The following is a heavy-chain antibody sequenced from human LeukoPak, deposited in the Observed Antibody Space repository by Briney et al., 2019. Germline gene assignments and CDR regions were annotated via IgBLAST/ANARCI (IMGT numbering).Heavy chain of an antibody. J-gene: IGHJ4*02. V-gene: IGHV3-11*04. CDR3: ARGVRRWLQSGVCDY. Sequence: GGSLRLSCAASGFTFSDYYMSWIRQAPGKGLEWVSYISSSGSTIYYADSVKGRFTISGDNAKNSLYLQMNSLRAEDTAVYYCARGVRRWLQSGVCDYWGQGTLVTVSS. D-gene: IGHD5-24*01. CDR2: ISSSGSTI. CDR1: GFTFSDYY.